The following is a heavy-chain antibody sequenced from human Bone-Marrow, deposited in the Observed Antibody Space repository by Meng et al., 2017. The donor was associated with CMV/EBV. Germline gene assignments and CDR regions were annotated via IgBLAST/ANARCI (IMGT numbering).Heavy chain of an antibody. V-gene: IGHV4-61*01. CDR1: GGSVSSGSYY. CDR3: ASEYYCSSTSCSGAFDI. CDR2: IYYSGST. J-gene: IGHJ3*02. Sequence: SETLSLTCTVSGGSVSSGSYYWNWIRQPPGKGLEWIGYIYYSGSTNYNPSLKSRVTISVDTSKNQFSLKLSSVTAADTAVYYCASEYYCSSTSCSGAFDIWGQGTMVTVSS. D-gene: IGHD2-2*01.